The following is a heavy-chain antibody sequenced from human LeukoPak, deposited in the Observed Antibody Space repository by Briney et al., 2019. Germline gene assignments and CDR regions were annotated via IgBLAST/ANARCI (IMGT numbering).Heavy chain of an antibody. Sequence: SETLSLTCTVSGGSISSYYWSWIRQPPGKGLEWIAYIPDIGGINYNPSLKSRVTISLDTSKNQFSLKLSSVTAADTAVYYCAGHHPRNTVDFWGQGTLVTVSS. D-gene: IGHD2-8*02. CDR3: AGHHPRNTVDF. V-gene: IGHV4-59*08. J-gene: IGHJ4*02. CDR2: IPDIGGI. CDR1: GGSISSYY.